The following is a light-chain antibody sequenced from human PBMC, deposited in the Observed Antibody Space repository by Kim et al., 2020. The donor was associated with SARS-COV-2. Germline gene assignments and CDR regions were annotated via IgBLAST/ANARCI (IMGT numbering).Light chain of an antibody. CDR2: SNN. V-gene: IGLV1-44*01. Sequence: QSVLTQPPSASGTPGQMVTISCSGSSSDIGSNSVNWYQQLPGRAPRLLIYSNNQRPSGVPDRFSGSKYDTSASLGISGLQSDDEADYYCAAWDDSLNGWVFGGGTKLTVL. CDR1: SSDIGSNS. CDR3: AAWDDSLNGWV. J-gene: IGLJ3*02.